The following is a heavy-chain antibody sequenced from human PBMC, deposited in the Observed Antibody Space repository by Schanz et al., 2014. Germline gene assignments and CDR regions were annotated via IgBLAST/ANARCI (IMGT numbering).Heavy chain of an antibody. J-gene: IGHJ4*02. CDR1: GFSIRNHD. Sequence: EVQLVESGGGLVQPGGSLRLSCAASGFSIRNHDMHWVRQATGAGLEWVSAIGTAGDTFYLDSVKGRFTISRENAKNTLYLHMNTLRSEDTAVYYCAKDSTHIDIVLVPTAIDYWGQGTLVTVSS. V-gene: IGHV3-13*04. D-gene: IGHD2-2*01. CDR2: IGTAGDT. CDR3: AKDSTHIDIVLVPTAIDY.